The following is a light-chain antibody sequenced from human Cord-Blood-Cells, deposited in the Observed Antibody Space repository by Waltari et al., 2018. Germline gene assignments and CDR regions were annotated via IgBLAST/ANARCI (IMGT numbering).Light chain of an antibody. CDR2: EVS. V-gene: IGLV2-8*01. CDR1: SSDVGGYNY. J-gene: IGLJ1*01. CDR3: SSYAGSNNFV. Sequence: QSALTQPPSASGSPGQSVTISCTGTSSDVGGYNYVSWYQRHPGKAPKLMIYEVSKRPSGVPDRFAGSKSGNTASLTVAGLQAEEEADYYCSSYAGSNNFVFGTGTKVTVL.